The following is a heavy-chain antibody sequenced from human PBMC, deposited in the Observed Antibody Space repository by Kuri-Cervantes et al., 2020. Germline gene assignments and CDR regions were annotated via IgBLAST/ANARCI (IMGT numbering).Heavy chain of an antibody. Sequence: GGSLRLSCAASGFTFDDYAIHWVRQTPGKGLEWVSGISWNSGSIGYADSVKGRFTISRDNAKNSLYLQMNSLRAEDTALYYCAKVSVNYDILTGYYPEGYYFDYWGQGTLVTVSS. CDR2: ISWNSGSI. J-gene: IGHJ4*02. CDR3: AKVSVNYDILTGYYPEGYYFDY. CDR1: GFTFDDYA. D-gene: IGHD3-9*01. V-gene: IGHV3-9*01.